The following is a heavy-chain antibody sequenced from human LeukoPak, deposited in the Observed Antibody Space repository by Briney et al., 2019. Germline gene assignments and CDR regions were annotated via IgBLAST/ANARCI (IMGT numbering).Heavy chain of an antibody. V-gene: IGHV3-20*04. CDR3: AKQPPGGYYYESSGYYQYFQH. D-gene: IGHD3-22*01. Sequence: GGSLRLSCADSGFTFDDYGMSWVRQAPGKGLEWVSGINWNGGSTGYADSVKGRFTISRDNSKNTLYLQMNSLRAEDTAVYYGAKQPPGGYYYESSGYYQYFQHWGQGTLVTVSS. CDR2: INWNGGST. J-gene: IGHJ1*01. CDR1: GFTFDDYG.